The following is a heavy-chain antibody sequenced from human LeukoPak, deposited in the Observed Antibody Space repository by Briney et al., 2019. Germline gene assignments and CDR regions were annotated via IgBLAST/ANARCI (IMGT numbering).Heavy chain of an antibody. CDR1: GYTFTSYG. D-gene: IGHD6-13*01. V-gene: IGHV1-18*01. Sequence: ASVKVSCKASGYTFTSYGISWVRQAPGQGFEWMGWTSGNNGNTKYAQKFQGRMTMTTDTSTSTAYMELRSLRSDDTAVYYCARARYSSSWKDLWGRGTLVTVSS. J-gene: IGHJ2*01. CDR3: ARARYSSSWKDL. CDR2: TSGNNGNT.